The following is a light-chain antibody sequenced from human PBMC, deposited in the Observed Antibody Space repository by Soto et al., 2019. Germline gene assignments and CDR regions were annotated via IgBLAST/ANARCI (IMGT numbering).Light chain of an antibody. CDR1: SSDVGSYNL. CDR2: EGS. Sequence: QSALTQPASVSGSPGQSITISCTGTSSDVGSYNLVSWYQQHPGKAPKLMIYEGSKRPSGVSNRFSGSKSGNTASLTISGLQAEDEADYYCCSYASSSSSLYVFGTGTQLTVL. J-gene: IGLJ1*01. V-gene: IGLV2-23*01. CDR3: CSYASSSSSLYV.